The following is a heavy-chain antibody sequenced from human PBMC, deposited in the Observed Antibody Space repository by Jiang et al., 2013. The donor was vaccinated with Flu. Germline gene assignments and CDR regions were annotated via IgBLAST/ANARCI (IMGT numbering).Heavy chain of an antibody. D-gene: IGHD5-24*01. CDR1: GFSLSTSGVG. CDR3: VHRIRDDYNQGDYFDY. CDR2: IYWNDDK. J-gene: IGHJ4*02. V-gene: IGHV2-5*01. Sequence: KPTQTLTLTCTFSGFSLSTSGVGVGWIRQPPGKALEWLTLIYWNDDKRYSPSLKNRLTITKDTSKNQVVLTMTNMDPVDTATYYCVHRIRDDYNQGDYFDYWGQGTLVTVSS.